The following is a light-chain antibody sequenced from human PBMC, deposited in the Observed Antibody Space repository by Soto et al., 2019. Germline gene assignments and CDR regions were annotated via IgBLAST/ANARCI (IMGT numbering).Light chain of an antibody. CDR1: QSIRNIY. CDR2: STS. V-gene: IGKV3-20*01. Sequence: IVLTQSPGTLSLSPGERATLSCRASQSIRNIYVAWYQQKPGQAPRLIIYSTSSRATGIPDRFSGSGSGTDFTLTISRLEPEDLGVFYCHHYATDTFGQGTKLEI. J-gene: IGKJ2*01. CDR3: HHYATDT.